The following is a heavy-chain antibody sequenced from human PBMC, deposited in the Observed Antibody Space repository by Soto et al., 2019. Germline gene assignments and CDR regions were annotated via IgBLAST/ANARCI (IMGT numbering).Heavy chain of an antibody. J-gene: IGHJ5*02. Sequence: QMQLVQSGAEVRRPGSSVKVSCKASGGTISSSSISWVRQAPGKGLEWMGGIIPNFGSSKYAPSFQGRVTFTADTSTSAAYMELSGLRSEDTAFYYGAKAFNNNSDVFDLWGQGTLVIVSS. CDR3: AKAFNNNSDVFDL. CDR1: GGTISSSS. D-gene: IGHD1-1*01. CDR2: IIPNFGSS. V-gene: IGHV1-69*06.